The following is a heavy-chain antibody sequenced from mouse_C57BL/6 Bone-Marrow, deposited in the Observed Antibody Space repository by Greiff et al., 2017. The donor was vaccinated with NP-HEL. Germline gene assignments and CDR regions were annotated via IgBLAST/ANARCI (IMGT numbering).Heavy chain of an antibody. Sequence: QVQLQQSGAELVRPGTSVKVSCKASGYAFTNYLIEWVKQRPGQGLEWIGVINPGSGGTNYNEKFKGKATLTADKSSSTAYMQLSSLTSEDSAVYFCARWFDYRFAYWGQGTLVTVSA. CDR1: GYAFTNYL. CDR2: INPGSGGT. J-gene: IGHJ3*01. CDR3: ARWFDYRFAY. V-gene: IGHV1-54*01. D-gene: IGHD2-13*01.